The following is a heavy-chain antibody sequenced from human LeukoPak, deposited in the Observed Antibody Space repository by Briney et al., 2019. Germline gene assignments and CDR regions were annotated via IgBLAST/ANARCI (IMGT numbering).Heavy chain of an antibody. Sequence: PSETLSLTCAVYGGSLSGYYWSWIRQPPGKGLEWIGEINHSGSTNHNSSLKSRASISVDTSKNQFSPKLSSVTAADTAVYYCAGGPVDTTMVHRSYGMDVWGQGTTVTVSS. V-gene: IGHV4-34*04. CDR2: INHSGST. J-gene: IGHJ6*02. CDR1: GGSLSGYY. D-gene: IGHD5-18*01. CDR3: AGGPVDTTMVHRSYGMDV.